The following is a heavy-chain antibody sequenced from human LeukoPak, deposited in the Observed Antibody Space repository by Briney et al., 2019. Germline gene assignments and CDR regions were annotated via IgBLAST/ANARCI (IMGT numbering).Heavy chain of an antibody. CDR2: IYPGDSDT. CDR1: GYSFTTHW. Sequence: GESLKISCKGSGYSFTTHWIAWVRQMPGKGLEWVGIIYPGDSDTRYSPSFQGQVTISADKSISTAFLQWSSLKASDTAMYYCARQFRDSSGYYSYYFDYWGQGTLVTVSS. CDR3: ARQFRDSSGYYSYYFDY. V-gene: IGHV5-51*01. D-gene: IGHD3-22*01. J-gene: IGHJ4*02.